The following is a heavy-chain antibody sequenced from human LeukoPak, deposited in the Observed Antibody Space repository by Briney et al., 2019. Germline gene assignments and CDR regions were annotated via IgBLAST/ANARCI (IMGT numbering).Heavy chain of an antibody. CDR1: GITLSNYG. CDR2: ISGSGGRT. CDR3: AKRGVVIRVILVGFHKEANYFDS. D-gene: IGHD3-22*01. J-gene: IGHJ4*02. V-gene: IGHV3-23*01. Sequence: GGSLRLSCAVSGITLSNYGMSWVRQAPGKGLEWVAGISGSGGRTNYADCVKGRFTISRDNPKNTLYLQMNSLRAEDTAVYFCAKRGVVIRVILVGFHKEANYFDSWGQGVLVTVSS.